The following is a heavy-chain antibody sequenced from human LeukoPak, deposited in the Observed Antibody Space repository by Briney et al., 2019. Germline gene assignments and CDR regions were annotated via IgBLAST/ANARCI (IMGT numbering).Heavy chain of an antibody. V-gene: IGHV3-15*01. Sequence: PGGSPRLSCAASGINFSNAWLTWVRQAPGKGLEWVGRIKSKKDGEITDYAAPVKGRFTISRDDSKDTLYLQMNSLKTEDTAVYYCSTGGGVLRFLGGQGTLVTVSS. CDR3: STGGGVLRFL. CDR1: GINFSNAW. J-gene: IGHJ4*02. CDR2: IKSKKDGEIT. D-gene: IGHD3-3*01.